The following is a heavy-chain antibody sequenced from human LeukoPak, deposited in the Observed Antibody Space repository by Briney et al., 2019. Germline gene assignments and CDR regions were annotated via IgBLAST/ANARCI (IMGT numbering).Heavy chain of an antibody. D-gene: IGHD3-10*01. CDR2: IRYDGSNK. CDR1: GFTFSSYG. CDR3: AKDFTYYYGSGSYGLGDFDY. J-gene: IGHJ4*02. V-gene: IGHV3-30*02. Sequence: GGSLRLSCAASGFTFSSYGMHWVRQAPGKGLEWVAFIRYDGSNKYYADSVKGRFTISRDNSKNTLYLQMNSLRAEDTAVYYCAKDFTYYYGSGSYGLGDFDYWGQGTLVTVSS.